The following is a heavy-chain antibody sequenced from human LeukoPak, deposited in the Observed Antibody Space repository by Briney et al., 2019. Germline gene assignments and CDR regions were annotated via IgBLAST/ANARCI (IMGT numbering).Heavy chain of an antibody. CDR3: ARGPRGLPED. CDR1: GASISGYY. D-gene: IGHD1-14*01. J-gene: IGHJ4*02. Sequence: SETLSLTCTVSGASISGYYWTWIRQPARQGLAWIGRLYSGGSTNYNPSLKSRASLSLDTPNNQFSLEVNFVSAADTAVYYCARGPRGLPEDWGEGTLVSVSS. V-gene: IGHV4-4*07. CDR2: LYSGGST.